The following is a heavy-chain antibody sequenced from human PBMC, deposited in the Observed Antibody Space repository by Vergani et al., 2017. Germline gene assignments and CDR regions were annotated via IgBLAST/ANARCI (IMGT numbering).Heavy chain of an antibody. CDR2: ISYDGSNK. CDR1: GFTFSSYA. Sequence: QVQLVESGGGVVQPGRSLRLSCAASGFTFSSYAMHWVRQAPGKGLEWVAVISYDGSNKYYADSVKGRFTISRDNSKNTLYLQMNSLRSEDTAVYYCARDGSYDFWSGYQGAYNWFDPWGQGTLVTVSS. D-gene: IGHD3-3*01. J-gene: IGHJ5*02. V-gene: IGHV3-30-3*01. CDR3: ARDGSYDFWSGYQGAYNWFDP.